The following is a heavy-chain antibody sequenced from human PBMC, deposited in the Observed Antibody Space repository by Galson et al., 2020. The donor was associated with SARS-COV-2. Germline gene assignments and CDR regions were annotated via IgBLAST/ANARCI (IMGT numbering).Heavy chain of an antibody. CDR3: ARDCSSTSCYGGAYGMDV. CDR1: GGSISSSNW. CDR2: IYHSGST. V-gene: IGHV4-4*02. D-gene: IGHD2-2*01. Sequence: SETLSLTCAVSGGSISSSNWWSWVRQPPGKGLEWIGEIYHSGSTNYNPSLKSRVTISVDKSKNQFSLKLCSVTAADTAVYYCARDCSSTSCYGGAYGMDVWGQGTTVTVSS. J-gene: IGHJ6*02.